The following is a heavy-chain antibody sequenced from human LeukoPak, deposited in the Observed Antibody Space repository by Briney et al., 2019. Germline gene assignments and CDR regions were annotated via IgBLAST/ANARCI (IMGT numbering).Heavy chain of an antibody. CDR3: ARRAGAYSHPYDY. V-gene: IGHV3-30*04. Sequence: PGRSLRLSCAASGFTFSSYAMHWVRQAPGKGLEWVAVISYDRSNKYYADSVKGRFTTSRDNSKNTLYLQMNSLRAEDTAVYYCARRAGAYSHPYDYWGQGTLVTVSS. CDR1: GFTFSSYA. J-gene: IGHJ4*02. D-gene: IGHD4/OR15-4a*01. CDR2: ISYDRSNK.